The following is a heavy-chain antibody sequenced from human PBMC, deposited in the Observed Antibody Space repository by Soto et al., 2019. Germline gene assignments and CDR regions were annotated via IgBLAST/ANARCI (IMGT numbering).Heavy chain of an antibody. V-gene: IGHV5-10-1*01. CDR2: IDPSDSYT. J-gene: IGHJ6*02. CDR3: ARLRPKSIAAADEPYYYYGMDV. CDR1: GYSFTSYW. Sequence: PGESLKISCKGSGYSFTSYWISWVRQMPGKGLEWMGRIDPSDSYTNYSPSFQGHVTTSADKSISTAYLQWSSLKASDTAMYYCARLRPKSIAAADEPYYYYGMDVWGQGTTVTVSS. D-gene: IGHD6-13*01.